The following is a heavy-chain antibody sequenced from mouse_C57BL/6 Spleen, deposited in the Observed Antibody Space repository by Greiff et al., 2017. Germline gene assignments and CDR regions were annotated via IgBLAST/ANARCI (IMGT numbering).Heavy chain of an antibody. CDR3: ARIAYYSNLYFDY. D-gene: IGHD2-5*01. V-gene: IGHV2-9-1*01. J-gene: IGHJ2*01. CDR2: IWTGGGT. CDR1: GFSLTSYA. Sequence: VKLMESGPGLVAPSQSLSITCTVSGFSLTSYAISWVRQPPGKGLEWLGVIWTGGGTNYNSALKSRMSISKDNSKSQVFLKMNSLQTDDTARYYCARIAYYSNLYFDYWGQGTTLTVSS.